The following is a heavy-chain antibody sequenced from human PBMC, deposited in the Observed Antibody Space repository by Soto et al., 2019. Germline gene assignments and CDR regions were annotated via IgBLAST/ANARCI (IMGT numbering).Heavy chain of an antibody. V-gene: IGHV1-69*13. CDR3: ARDGAITIHRVDYYYYGMDV. CDR1: GGTFSSYA. Sequence: ASVKVSCKASGGTFSSYAISWVRQAPGQGLEWMGGIIPIFGTANYAQKFQGRVTITADESTSTAYMELSSLRSEDTAVYYCARDGAITIHRVDYYYYGMDVWGQGTTVTVSS. CDR2: IIPIFGTA. D-gene: IGHD3-3*01. J-gene: IGHJ6*02.